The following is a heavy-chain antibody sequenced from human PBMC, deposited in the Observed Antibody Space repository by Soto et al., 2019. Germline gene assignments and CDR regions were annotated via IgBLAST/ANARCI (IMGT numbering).Heavy chain of an antibody. D-gene: IGHD1-7*01. J-gene: IGHJ4*02. CDR3: ARIDYYEDPGTFEN. CDR2: ISGKNGNT. V-gene: IGHV1-18*04. CDR1: GYNFSDFG. Sequence: ASVKVSCKASGYNFSDFGITWVRQAPGQGLEWMGWISGKNGNTNYAQKVQGRVTLTADTSTRTAYMEMRALTSDDTGIYYCARIDYYEDPGTFENWGQGTPVTVS.